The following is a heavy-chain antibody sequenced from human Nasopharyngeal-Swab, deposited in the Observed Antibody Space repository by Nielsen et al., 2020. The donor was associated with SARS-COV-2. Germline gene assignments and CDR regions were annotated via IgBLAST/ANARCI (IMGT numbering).Heavy chain of an antibody. J-gene: IGHJ4*02. CDR2: INHSGST. CDR3: ARGLRWVAVVRWELLSGFDY. V-gene: IGHV4-34*01. D-gene: IGHD1-26*01. Sequence: WIRQPPGKGLEWIGEINHSGSTNYNPSLKSRVTISVGTSKNQFSLKLSSVTAADTAVYYCARGLRWVAVVRWELLSGFDYWGQGTLVTVSS.